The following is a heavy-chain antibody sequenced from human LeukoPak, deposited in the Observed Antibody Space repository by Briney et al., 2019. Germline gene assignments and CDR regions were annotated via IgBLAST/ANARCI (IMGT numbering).Heavy chain of an antibody. CDR2: IYYSGST. Sequence: SETLSLTCTVSGGSISSYYWSWIRQPPGKGLEWIGYIYYSGSTNYNPSLKSRVTISVDTSKNQFSLKLSSVTAADTAVYYCARLYYYDSSGYYYGGGGWFDPWGQGTQVTVSS. CDR1: GGSISSYY. V-gene: IGHV4-59*08. J-gene: IGHJ5*02. CDR3: ARLYYYDSSGYYYGGGGWFDP. D-gene: IGHD3-22*01.